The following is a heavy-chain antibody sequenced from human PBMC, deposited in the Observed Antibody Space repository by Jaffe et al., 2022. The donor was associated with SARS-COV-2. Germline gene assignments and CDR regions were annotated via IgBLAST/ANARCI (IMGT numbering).Heavy chain of an antibody. CDR3: ARDPLSITMVRGASYYYYGMDV. J-gene: IGHJ6*02. CDR2: IKQDGSEK. CDR1: GFTFSSYW. V-gene: IGHV3-7*03. D-gene: IGHD3-10*01. Sequence: EVQLVESGGGLVQPGGSLRLSCAASGFTFSSYWMSWVRQAPGKGLEWVANIKQDGSEKYYVDSVKGRFTISRDNAKNSLYLQMNSLRAEDTAVYYCARDPLSITMVRGASYYYYGMDVWGQGTTVTVSS.